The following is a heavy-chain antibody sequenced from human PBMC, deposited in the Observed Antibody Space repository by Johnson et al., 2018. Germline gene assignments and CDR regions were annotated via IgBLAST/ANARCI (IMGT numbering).Heavy chain of an antibody. D-gene: IGHD6-19*01. CDR3: AKDSISVAGTDRYYYMDV. J-gene: IGHJ6*03. Sequence: VQLVECGGGLVQPGGSMRLSCAASGFTVSSNYMSWVRQAPGKGLEWVSVIYSGGSTYYADSVTGRFTISRDNSKNTRYLQMTSLRAEDTAVYYCAKDSISVAGTDRYYYMDVWGKGTTVTVSS. CDR2: IYSGGST. V-gene: IGHV3-66*02. CDR1: GFTVSSNY.